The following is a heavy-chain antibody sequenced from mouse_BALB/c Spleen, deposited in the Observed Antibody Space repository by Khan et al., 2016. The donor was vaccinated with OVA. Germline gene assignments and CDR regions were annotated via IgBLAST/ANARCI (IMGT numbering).Heavy chain of an antibody. CDR2: INPSNNYA. CDR3: IREGAYYRSDGWFAY. J-gene: IGHJ3*01. CDR1: GYTFTSYT. V-gene: IGHV1-4*01. D-gene: IGHD2-14*01. Sequence: VQLQQSGAELARPGASVKMSCKASGYTFTSYTIHWVRQRPGQALEWIGHINPSNNYANYNPNFKDKATLIVDKSSNTAYMQLSILTSEDSAVYYCIREGAYYRSDGWFAYWGQGTLVTVSA.